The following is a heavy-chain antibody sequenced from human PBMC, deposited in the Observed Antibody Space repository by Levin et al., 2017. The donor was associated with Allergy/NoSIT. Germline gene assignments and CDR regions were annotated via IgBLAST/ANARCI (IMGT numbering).Heavy chain of an antibody. Sequence: GGSLRLSCAASGFTFSSYSMNWVRQAPGKGLEWVSSISSSSSYIYYADSVKGRFTISRDNAKNSLYLQMNSLRAEDTAVYYCARDMTTVTVRSYYGMDVWGQGTTGTVSS. CDR1: GFTFSSYS. CDR2: ISSSSSYI. V-gene: IGHV3-21*01. J-gene: IGHJ6*02. D-gene: IGHD4-11*01. CDR3: ARDMTTVTVRSYYGMDV.